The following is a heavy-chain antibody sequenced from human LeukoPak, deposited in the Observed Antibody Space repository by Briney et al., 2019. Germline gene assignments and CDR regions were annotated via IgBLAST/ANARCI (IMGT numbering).Heavy chain of an antibody. D-gene: IGHD3-10*01. CDR2: ISSSSSYI. J-gene: IGHJ6*03. CDR3: ASTDAGGYYYYMDV. V-gene: IGHV3-21*01. CDR1: GFTFSSYS. Sequence: GGSLRLSCAASGFTFSSYSMNWVRQAPGKGLEWVSSISSSSSYIYYADSVKGRFTISRDNAKNSLYLQMNSLRAEDTAVYYCASTDAGGYYYYMDVWGKGTTVTVSS.